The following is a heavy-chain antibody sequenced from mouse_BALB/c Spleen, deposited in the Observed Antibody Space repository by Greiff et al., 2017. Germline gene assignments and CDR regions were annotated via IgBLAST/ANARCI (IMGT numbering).Heavy chain of an antibody. Sequence: EVHLVESGPGLVKPSQSLSLTCTVTGYSITSDYAWNWIRQFPGNKLEWMGYISYSGSTSYNPSLKSRISITRDTSKNQFFLQLNSVTTEDTATYYCARCYGNHWYFDVWGAGTTVTVSS. J-gene: IGHJ1*01. CDR3: ARCYGNHWYFDV. CDR1: GYSITSDYA. CDR2: ISYSGST. D-gene: IGHD2-1*01. V-gene: IGHV3-2*02.